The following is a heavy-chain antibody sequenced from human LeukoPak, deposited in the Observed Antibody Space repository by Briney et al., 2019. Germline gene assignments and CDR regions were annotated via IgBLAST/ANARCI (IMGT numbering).Heavy chain of an antibody. CDR2: INTVGGTT. D-gene: IGHD6-13*01. J-gene: IGHJ4*02. V-gene: IGHV3-74*01. Sequence: GGSLRLSCAASGFTFSRYWMHWVRQAPGKGLVWVSRINTVGGTTNYADSVEGRFTISRDNAKNTLYLQMNSLRAEDTAVYYCARGTIVPAGTDYSGQGTLVTVSS. CDR3: ARGTIVPAGTDY. CDR1: GFTFSRYW.